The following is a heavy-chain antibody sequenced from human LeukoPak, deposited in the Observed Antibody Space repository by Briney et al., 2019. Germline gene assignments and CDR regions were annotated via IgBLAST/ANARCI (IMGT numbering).Heavy chain of an antibody. CDR1: GASISSYY. D-gene: IGHD2-21*02. Sequence: KPSETLSLTCTVSGASISSYYWSWIRQPPGKGLEWIGYIYYSGSTNYNPSLKSRVTISVDTSKNQFSLKLSSVTAADTAVYYCARDPSPYCGGDCPTYWGQGTLVTVSS. CDR3: ARDPSPYCGGDCPTY. J-gene: IGHJ4*02. V-gene: IGHV4-59*12. CDR2: IYYSGST.